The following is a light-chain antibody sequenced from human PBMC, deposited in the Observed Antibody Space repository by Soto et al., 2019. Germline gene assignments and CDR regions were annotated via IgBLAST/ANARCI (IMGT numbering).Light chain of an antibody. Sequence: QSVLTQPASVSGSPGQSITISCTGTSSDVGGYNYVSWYQQHPGKAPKLLVFEVSNRPSAVSNRFSGSKSGNTASLTISGLQADDEADYYCSSYTRSSTWVFGGGTKLTVL. J-gene: IGLJ3*02. V-gene: IGLV2-14*01. CDR3: SSYTRSSTWV. CDR2: EVS. CDR1: SSDVGGYNY.